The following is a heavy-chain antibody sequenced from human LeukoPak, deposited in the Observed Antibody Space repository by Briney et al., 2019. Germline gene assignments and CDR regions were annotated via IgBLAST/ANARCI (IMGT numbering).Heavy chain of an antibody. CDR1: GGTFSSYA. J-gene: IGHJ6*03. CDR3: AVHPTDYYYYMDA. Sequence: SVKVSCKASGGTFSSYAISWVRQAPGQGLEWMGGIIPIFGTANYAQKFQGRVTITTDESTSTAYMELSSLRSEDTAVYYCAVHPTDYYYYMDAWGKGTTVTVSS. V-gene: IGHV1-69*05. D-gene: IGHD1-1*01. CDR2: IIPIFGTA.